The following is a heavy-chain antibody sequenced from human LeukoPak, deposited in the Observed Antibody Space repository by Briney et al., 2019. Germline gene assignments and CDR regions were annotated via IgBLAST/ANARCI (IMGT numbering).Heavy chain of an antibody. V-gene: IGHV1-69*13. CDR1: GGTFSSYA. D-gene: IGHD2-2*01. J-gene: IGHJ4*02. CDR3: ARITGPVGIVVVPAAMYGALDY. Sequence: SVKVSCKASGGTFSSYAISWVRQAPGQGLEWMGGIIPIFGTANYAQKFQGRVTITADESTSTAYMELSSLRSEDTAVYYCARITGPVGIVVVPAAMYGALDYWGQGTLVTVSS. CDR2: IIPIFGTA.